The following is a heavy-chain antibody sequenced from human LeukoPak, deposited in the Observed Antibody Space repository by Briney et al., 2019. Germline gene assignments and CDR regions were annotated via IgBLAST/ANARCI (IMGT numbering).Heavy chain of an antibody. V-gene: IGHV3-23*01. CDR3: AIVSWSGYHS. CDR1: GFIFSGDD. Sequence: GGSLRLSCAASGFIFSGDDMNWVRQAPGTGLDWVSGITGGGDNTFYADSVKGRFTISRDNSKNTVYLQMNSLRAEETAIYYCAIVSWSGYHSWGQGILVTVSS. J-gene: IGHJ4*02. CDR2: ITGGGDNT. D-gene: IGHD3-3*01.